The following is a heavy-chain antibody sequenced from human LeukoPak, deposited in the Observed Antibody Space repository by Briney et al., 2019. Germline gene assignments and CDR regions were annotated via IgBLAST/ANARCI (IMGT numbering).Heavy chain of an antibody. V-gene: IGHV5-51*01. D-gene: IGHD3-16*02. J-gene: IGHJ6*02. CDR1: GYSFNKFW. CDR2: IYPGDSDT. CDR3: VRMYYDYVWGSYRLATYYYGMDV. Sequence: GESLKISCKTSGYSFNKFWLGWVRQMPGKGLEWMGIIYPGDSDTRYSPSFQGQVTISADKSISTAYLQWSSLKASDTAMYYCVRMYYDYVWGSYRLATYYYGMDVWGQGTTVTVSS.